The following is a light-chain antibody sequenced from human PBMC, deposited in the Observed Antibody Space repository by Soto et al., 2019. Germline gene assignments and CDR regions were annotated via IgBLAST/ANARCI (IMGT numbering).Light chain of an antibody. CDR2: SDD. V-gene: IGLV1-44*01. CDR3: ASWDDILYGQV. Sequence: QSVLTQPPSASGPPGQRVTISCSGSTSNVGSNVVNWYQHFPGSAPKLLIYSDDLRPSWVPDRFSASKSGTSASLAISGLQFEDEADYYCASWDDILYGQVFGGGTKGTVL. CDR1: TSNVGSNV. J-gene: IGLJ3*02.